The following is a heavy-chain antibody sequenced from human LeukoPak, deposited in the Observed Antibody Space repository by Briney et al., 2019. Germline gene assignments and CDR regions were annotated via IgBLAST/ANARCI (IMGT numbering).Heavy chain of an antibody. CDR3: ALVHFYCSSTSCYYWFDP. CDR1: GGSISSYY. CDR2: IYTSGST. J-gene: IGHJ5*02. Sequence: SETLPLTCTVSGGSISSYYWSWIRQPAGKGLEWIGRIYTSGSTNYNPSLKSRVTMSVDTSKNQFSLKLSSVTAADTAVYYCALVHFYCSSTSCYYWFDPWGQGTLVTVSS. V-gene: IGHV4-4*07. D-gene: IGHD2-2*01.